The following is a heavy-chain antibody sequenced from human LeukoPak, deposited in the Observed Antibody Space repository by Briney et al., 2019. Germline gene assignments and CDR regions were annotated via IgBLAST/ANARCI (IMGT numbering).Heavy chain of an antibody. Sequence: ASVKVSCKASGGTFSSYAISWVRQAPGQGLEWMGGIIPIFGTANYAQKFQGRVTITADESTSTAYMELSSLRSEDTAVYNCARDIGKSGIVGATSTYGGQGTLVTVSS. J-gene: IGHJ4*02. CDR2: IIPIFGTA. D-gene: IGHD1-26*01. V-gene: IGHV1-69*13. CDR1: GGTFSSYA. CDR3: ARDIGKSGIVGATSTY.